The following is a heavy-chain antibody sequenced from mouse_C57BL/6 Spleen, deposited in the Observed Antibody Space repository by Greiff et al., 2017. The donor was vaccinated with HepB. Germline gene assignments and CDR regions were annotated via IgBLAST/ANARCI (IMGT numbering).Heavy chain of an antibody. V-gene: IGHV14-4*01. J-gene: IGHJ1*03. D-gene: IGHD2-4*01. CDR1: GFNIKDDY. CDR3: TTWDYPYWYFDV. CDR2: IDPENGDT. Sequence: VQLQQSGAELVRPGASVKLSCTASGFNIKDDYMHWVKQRPEQGLEWIGWIDPENGDTEYASKFQGKATITADTSSNTAYLQLSSLTSEDTAVYYCTTWDYPYWYFDVWGTGTTVTVSS.